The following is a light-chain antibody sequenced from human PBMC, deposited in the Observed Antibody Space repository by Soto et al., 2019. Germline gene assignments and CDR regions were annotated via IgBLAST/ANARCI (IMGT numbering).Light chain of an antibody. CDR3: ETWDSNIVV. V-gene: IGLV4-60*03. CDR2: LEGSGSY. J-gene: IGLJ2*01. CDR1: RGHSSYI. Sequence: QPVLTQSSSASASLGSSVKLTCTLSRGHSSYIIAWHQQQPGKAPRYLMKLEGSGSYNKGSGVPDRFSGSSSGADRYLTISTLQSEDEADYYCETWDSNIVVFGGGTKLTVL.